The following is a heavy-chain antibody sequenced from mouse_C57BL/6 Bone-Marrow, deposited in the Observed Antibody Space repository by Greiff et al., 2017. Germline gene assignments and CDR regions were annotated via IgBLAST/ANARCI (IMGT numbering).Heavy chain of an antibody. J-gene: IGHJ4*01. V-gene: IGHV5-4*01. Sequence: DVHLVESGGGLVKPGGSLKLSCAASGFTFSSYAMSWVRQTPGKRLEWVATISDGGSYTYYPDNVKGRFTISRDNAKNNLYLQMSHLKSEDTAMYYCARAYYSNPYAMDYWGQGTSVTVSS. CDR2: ISDGGSYT. CDR1: GFTFSSYA. CDR3: ARAYYSNPYAMDY. D-gene: IGHD2-5*01.